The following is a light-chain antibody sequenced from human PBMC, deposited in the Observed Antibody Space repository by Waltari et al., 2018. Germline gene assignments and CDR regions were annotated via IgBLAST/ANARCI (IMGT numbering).Light chain of an antibody. CDR3: AAWDDSLNGHFV. Sequence: QSVLTQPPSASGTPGQRVTIPCSGSSPNLRPNTVTWYQQPPGTAPTPLLYSNNQRPSGVPDRFSGSKSGTSASLAISGLQSEDEADYYCAAWDDSLNGHFVFGTGTKVTVL. CDR2: SNN. J-gene: IGLJ1*01. V-gene: IGLV1-44*01. CDR1: SPNLRPNT.